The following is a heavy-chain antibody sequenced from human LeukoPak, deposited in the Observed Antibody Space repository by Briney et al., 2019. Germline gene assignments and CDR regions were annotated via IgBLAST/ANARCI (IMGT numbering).Heavy chain of an antibody. D-gene: IGHD6-19*01. CDR3: ARKSYSSGWCFDY. J-gene: IGHJ4*02. CDR1: GFTVSSNY. CDR2: IYSGGST. V-gene: IGHV3-53*01. Sequence: GGSLRLSCAASGFTVSSNYMSWVRQAPGKGVEWVSVIYSGGSTYYADSVKGRFTISRDNSKNTLYLQMNSLRAEDTAVYYCARKSYSSGWCFDYWGQGTLVTVSS.